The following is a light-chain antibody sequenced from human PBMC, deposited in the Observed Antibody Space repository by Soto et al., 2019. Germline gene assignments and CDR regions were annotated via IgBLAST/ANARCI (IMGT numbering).Light chain of an antibody. CDR1: NNDIGVYDF. V-gene: IGLV2-8*01. CDR3: KSYAGSNTYV. J-gene: IGLJ1*01. CDR2: EVV. Sequence: THPPSAAGSPGQSVTISCPGTNNDIGVYDFVSWYQHHPGKAPRLIIYEVVQRPSGVPDRFSGSKSGNAASLTVSGLQAADEADYFCKSYAGSNTYVFGSGTMVTVL.